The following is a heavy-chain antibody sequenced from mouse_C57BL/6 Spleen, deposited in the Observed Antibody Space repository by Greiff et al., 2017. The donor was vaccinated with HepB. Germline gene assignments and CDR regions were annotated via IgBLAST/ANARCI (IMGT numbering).Heavy chain of an antibody. D-gene: IGHD1-1*01. Sequence: QVQLQQSGAELVKPGASVKLSCKASGYTFTSYWMHWVKQRPGQGLEWIGMIHPNSGSTNYNEKFKSKATLTVDKSSSTAYMQLSSLTSEDSAVYYCARSGDYYGSSYDYWGQGTTLTVSS. CDR2: IHPNSGST. J-gene: IGHJ2*01. CDR3: ARSGDYYGSSYDY. CDR1: GYTFTSYW. V-gene: IGHV1-64*01.